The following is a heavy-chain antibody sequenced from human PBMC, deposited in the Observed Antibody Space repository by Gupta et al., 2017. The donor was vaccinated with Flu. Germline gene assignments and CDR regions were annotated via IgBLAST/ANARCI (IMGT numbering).Heavy chain of an antibody. V-gene: IGHV1-46*01. D-gene: IGHD1-26*01. CDR2: IKPSDGSK. J-gene: IGHJ4*01. CDR1: ADTFTASY. Sequence: QVQLVQSGADVKKPGASVSVSCKASADTFTASYIHWVRQAPGQGLEWVARIKPSDGSKKYAPRFQGRVALTSDTSTSTVNMERSGLTSDDTAGYYCTIVLVGAPGLTYWCEG. CDR3: TIVLVGAPGLTY.